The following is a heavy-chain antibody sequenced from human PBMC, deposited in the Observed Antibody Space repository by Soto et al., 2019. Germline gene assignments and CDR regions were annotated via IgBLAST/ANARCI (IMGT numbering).Heavy chain of an antibody. CDR1: GDSVSSNSAA. V-gene: IGHV6-1*01. J-gene: IGHJ6*04. CDR2: TYYRSKWYN. Sequence: SQTLSLTCAISGDSVSSNSAAWNWIRQSPSRGLEWLGRTYYRSKWYNDYAVSVKSRITINPDTSKNQFSLQLNSVTPEDTAVYYFANHVVDREASLRYLLAVWGKGTTVTVSS. D-gene: IGHD3-22*01. CDR3: ANHVVDREASLRYLLAV.